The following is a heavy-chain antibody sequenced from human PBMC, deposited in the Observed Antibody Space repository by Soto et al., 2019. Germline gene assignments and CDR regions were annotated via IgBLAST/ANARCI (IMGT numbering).Heavy chain of an antibody. CDR3: ARDYLTYGDNWFDP. J-gene: IGHJ5*02. D-gene: IGHD4-17*01. CDR2: ISSSSSTI. V-gene: IGHV3-48*02. Sequence: GGSLRLSCAASGFTFSSYSMNWVRQAPGKGLEWVSYISSSSSTIYYADSVKGRFTISRDNAKNSLYLQMNSLRDEDTAVYYCARDYLTYGDNWFDPWGQGTLVTVSS. CDR1: GFTFSSYS.